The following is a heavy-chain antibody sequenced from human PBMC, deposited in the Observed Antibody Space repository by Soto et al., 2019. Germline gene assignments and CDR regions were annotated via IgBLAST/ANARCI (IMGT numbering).Heavy chain of an antibody. CDR3: ARYWHSYSLNYYRGMDV. CDR1: GYNFATDW. V-gene: IGHV5-51*01. Sequence: GESLKISCKGSGYNFATDWIGLVRQMPGKGLEFMGIIYPADSDTRYSPSFQGQVTISADKSISTAYLQWSSLKASDTAMYYCARYWHSYSLNYYRGMDVWGQGTTVTVS. D-gene: IGHD5-18*01. CDR2: IYPADSDT. J-gene: IGHJ6*02.